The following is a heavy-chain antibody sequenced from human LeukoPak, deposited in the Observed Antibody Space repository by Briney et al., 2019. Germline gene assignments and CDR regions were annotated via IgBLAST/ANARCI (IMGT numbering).Heavy chain of an antibody. Sequence: SETLSLTCTVSGGSISSGDYYWSWIRQPPGKGLEWIGYIYYSGSTYYNPSLKSRVTISVDTSKNQFSLKLSSVTATDTAVHYCAREGVAARSVDYWGQGTLVTVSS. CDR3: AREGVAARSVDY. CDR1: GGSISSGDYY. D-gene: IGHD6-6*01. J-gene: IGHJ4*02. V-gene: IGHV4-30-4*01. CDR2: IYYSGST.